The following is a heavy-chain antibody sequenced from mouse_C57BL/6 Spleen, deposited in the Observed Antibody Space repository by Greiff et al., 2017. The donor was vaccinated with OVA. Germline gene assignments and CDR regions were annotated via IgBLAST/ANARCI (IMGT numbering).Heavy chain of an antibody. V-gene: IGHV3-6*01. Sequence: EVQLQESGPGLVKPSQSLSLTCSVTGYSITSGYYWNWIRQFPGNKLEWMGYISYDGSNNYNPSLKNRISITRDTSKNQFFLKLNSVTTEDTATYCGGRPYYGNSPVLDVWGTGTTVTVSS. J-gene: IGHJ1*03. CDR1: GYSITSGYY. D-gene: IGHD2-10*01. CDR2: ISYDGSN. CDR3: GRPYYGNSPVLDV.